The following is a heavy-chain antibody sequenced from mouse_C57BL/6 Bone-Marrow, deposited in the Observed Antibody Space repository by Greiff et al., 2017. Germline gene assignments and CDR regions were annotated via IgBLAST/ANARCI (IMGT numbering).Heavy chain of an antibody. CDR1: GFNIKDDY. D-gene: IGHD1-1*01. CDR3: TFLYYYGRDAWFAY. V-gene: IGHV14-4*01. J-gene: IGHJ3*01. CDR2: IDPENGDT. Sequence: VQLKESGAELVRPGASVKLSCTASGFNIKDDYMHWVKQRPEQGLEWIGWIDPENGDTEYASKFPGQATITADTSSNTAYLQLSSLTSEDTAVYYCTFLYYYGRDAWFAYWGQGTLVTVSA.